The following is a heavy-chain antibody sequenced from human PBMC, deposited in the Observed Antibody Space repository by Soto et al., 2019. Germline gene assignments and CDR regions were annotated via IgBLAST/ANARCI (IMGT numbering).Heavy chain of an antibody. V-gene: IGHV1-46*01. CDR3: ARLNYYDSSGSLIPLNYFDY. CDR1: GYTFTSDY. J-gene: IGHJ4*02. CDR2: MNPSGGST. D-gene: IGHD3-22*01. Sequence: ASVKVSCEASGYTFTSDYMHWGRHAGGQGLEWMGIMNPSGGSTRYVQMFQGRVTMTRDTSTSTVYMEQSSLTSEDTAVYYCARLNYYDSSGSLIPLNYFDYWGQGTLVTVS.